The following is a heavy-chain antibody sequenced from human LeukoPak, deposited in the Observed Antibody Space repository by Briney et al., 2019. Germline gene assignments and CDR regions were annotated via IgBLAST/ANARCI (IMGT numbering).Heavy chain of an antibody. CDR2: IYYSGST. V-gene: IGHV4-59*08. Sequence: PSETLSLTCTVSGGSISSYYWSWIRQSPGKGLEWIGNIYYSGSTNYNPSLKSRVTMSVDTSRTQFSLKLSSVTAADTAFYYCARLGRADSGYYVAYDIWGQGTMVTVSS. J-gene: IGHJ3*02. CDR1: GGSISSYY. D-gene: IGHD3-22*01. CDR3: ARLGRADSGYYVAYDI.